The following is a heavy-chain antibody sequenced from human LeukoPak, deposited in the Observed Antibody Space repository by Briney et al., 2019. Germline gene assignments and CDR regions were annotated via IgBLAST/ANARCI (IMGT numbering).Heavy chain of an antibody. D-gene: IGHD2-2*01. J-gene: IGHJ5*02. CDR1: GFTFSDYY. CDR2: ISSSSSYT. CDR3: ARDGGCSSTSCYVSWFDP. Sequence: GGSLRLSCAASGFTFSDYYMSWIRQAPGKGLEWASYISSSSSYTNYADSVKGRFTISRDNAKNSLYLQMNSLRAEDTAVYYCARDGGCSSTSCYVSWFDPWGQGTLVTVSS. V-gene: IGHV3-11*06.